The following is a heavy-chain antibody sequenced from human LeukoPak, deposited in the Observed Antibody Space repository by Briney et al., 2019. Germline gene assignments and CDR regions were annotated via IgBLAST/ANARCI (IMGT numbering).Heavy chain of an antibody. CDR3: SRGSYRMDV. Sequence: GRSLRLSCAASGFTFDDYAMPWVRQAPGKGLEWVSGISWNSGSIGYADSVKGRFTISRDNAKNTLYLQMNSLRDEDTAVFYCSRGSYRMDVWGQGTTVTVSS. CDR1: GFTFDDYA. V-gene: IGHV3-9*01. J-gene: IGHJ6*02. CDR2: ISWNSGSI.